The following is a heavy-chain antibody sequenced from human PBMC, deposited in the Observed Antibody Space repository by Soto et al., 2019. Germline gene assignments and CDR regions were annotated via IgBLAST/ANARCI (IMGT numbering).Heavy chain of an antibody. CDR3: ATRQGEAYITMVRGVITHGMDV. V-gene: IGHV1-69*06. D-gene: IGHD3-10*01. Sequence: VASVKVSCKASGGTFSSYAISWVRQAPGQGLEWMGGIIPIFGTANYAQKFQGRVTITADKSTSTAYMELSSLRSEDTAVYYCATRQGEAYITMVRGVITHGMDVWGQGTTVTVSS. J-gene: IGHJ6*02. CDR2: IIPIFGTA. CDR1: GGTFSSYA.